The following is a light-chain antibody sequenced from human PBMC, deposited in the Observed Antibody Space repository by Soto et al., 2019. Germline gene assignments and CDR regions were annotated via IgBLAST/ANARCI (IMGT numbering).Light chain of an antibody. V-gene: IGKV3-20*01. CDR1: QTVRNNY. CDR2: GAS. Sequence: VLTQSPGTLSVSPGDRATLSCRASQTVRNNYLAWYQQKPGQPPRLFIYGASTRATGIPARFSGSGSGTEFTLTINSLQPDDFATYYCQQYDSYYTFGQGTKVDIK. J-gene: IGKJ2*01. CDR3: QQYDSYYT.